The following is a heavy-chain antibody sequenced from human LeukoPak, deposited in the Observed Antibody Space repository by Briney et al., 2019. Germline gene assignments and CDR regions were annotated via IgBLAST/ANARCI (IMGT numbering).Heavy chain of an antibody. V-gene: IGHV3-30-3*01. CDR3: ARDGFSGSYGY. CDR1: GFTFSSYA. D-gene: IGHD1-26*01. Sequence: SGGSLRLSCAASGFTFSSYAMHWVRQAPGKGLEWVAVISYDGSNKYYADSVKGRFTISRDNSKNTLYLQMNSLRAEDTAVYYCARDGFSGSYGYWDQGTLVAVSS. J-gene: IGHJ4*02. CDR2: ISYDGSNK.